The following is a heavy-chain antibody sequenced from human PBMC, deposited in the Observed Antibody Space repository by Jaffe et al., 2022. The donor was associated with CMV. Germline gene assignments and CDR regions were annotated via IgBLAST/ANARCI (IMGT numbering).Heavy chain of an antibody. J-gene: IGHJ4*02. D-gene: IGHD3-3*01. CDR1: GFTFSSYE. V-gene: IGHV3-48*03. CDR2: ISSSGSTI. Sequence: EVQLVESGGGLVQPGGSLRLSCAASGFTFSSYEMNWVRQAPGKGLEWVSYISSSGSTIYYADSVKGRFTISRDNAKNSLYLQMNSLRAEDTAVYYCRTYYDFWSGYAPPFDYWGQGTLVTVSS. CDR3: RTYYDFWSGYAPPFDY.